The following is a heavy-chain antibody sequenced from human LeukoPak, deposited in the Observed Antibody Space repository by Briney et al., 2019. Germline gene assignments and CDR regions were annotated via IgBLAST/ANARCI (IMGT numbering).Heavy chain of an antibody. CDR3: ASRVEDAFDI. J-gene: IGHJ3*02. CDR2: IYYSGST. V-gene: IGHV4-59*12. Sequence: PSETLSLTCTVSGGSISPYYWSWIRQPPGKGLEWIGYIYYSGSTNYNPSLKSRVTISLDTSKNQFSLQLSSVTAADTAVYYCASRVEDAFDIWGQGTMVTVSS. D-gene: IGHD2-15*01. CDR1: GGSISPYY.